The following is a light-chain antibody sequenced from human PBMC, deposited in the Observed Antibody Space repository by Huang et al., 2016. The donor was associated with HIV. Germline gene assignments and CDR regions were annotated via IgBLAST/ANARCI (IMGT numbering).Light chain of an antibody. CDR3: QQRFHWPPLT. CDR2: DVS. V-gene: IGKV3-11*01. J-gene: IGKJ4*01. CDR1: HSVGSY. Sequence: EIVLTQSPATLSLSPGERATLSCRASHSVGSYLAWYQQKPGQAPRLLIYDVSNRATGIPARFSGSGSDTDFTLTITNLEPEDFAVYYCQQRFHWPPLTFGGGTKVEIK.